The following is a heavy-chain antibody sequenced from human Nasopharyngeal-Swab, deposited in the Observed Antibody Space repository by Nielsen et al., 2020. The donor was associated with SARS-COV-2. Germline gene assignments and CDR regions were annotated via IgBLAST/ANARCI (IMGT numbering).Heavy chain of an antibody. CDR3: ARETLGLGIVVGDY. Sequence: LRLSCTVSGGSIGSGGYYWSWIRQHPGKGLEWIGYIYYSGSTYYNPSLKSRVTISVDTSKNQFSLKLSSVTAADTAVYYCARETLGLGIVVGDYWGQGTLVTVSS. CDR2: IYYSGST. J-gene: IGHJ4*02. D-gene: IGHD3-22*01. V-gene: IGHV4-31*03. CDR1: GGSIGSGGYY.